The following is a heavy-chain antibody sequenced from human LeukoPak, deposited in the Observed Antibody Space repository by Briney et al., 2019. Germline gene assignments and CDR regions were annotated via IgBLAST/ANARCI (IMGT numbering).Heavy chain of an antibody. D-gene: IGHD5-24*01. CDR3: AKDRTMQRWLQFGVWFYY. CDR2: ISGSGGST. CDR1: GGTFSSYT. Sequence: GGSLRLSCAASGGTFSSYTMSWVRQAPGKGLEWVSVISGSGGSTYYADSVKGRFTISRDNSKNTPYLQMNSLRAEDTAVYYCAKDRTMQRWLQFGVWFYYWGQGTLVTVSS. J-gene: IGHJ4*02. V-gene: IGHV3-23*01.